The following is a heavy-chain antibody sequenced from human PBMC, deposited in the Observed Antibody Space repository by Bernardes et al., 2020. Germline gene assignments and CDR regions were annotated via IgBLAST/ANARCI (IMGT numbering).Heavy chain of an antibody. Sequence: ASVKVSCKASGYTLTSYGVSWVRQAPGQGLEWMGWIGLDSGNTNYARKLQGRVSMTTDTPTSTVYMELRSLRSDDTAVYFCARDSVVGGYYPSGLGYDFWGQGTMVTVPS. V-gene: IGHV1-18*04. J-gene: IGHJ3*01. CDR1: GYTLTSYG. D-gene: IGHD3-3*01. CDR3: ARDSVVGGYYPSGLGYDF. CDR2: IGLDSGNT.